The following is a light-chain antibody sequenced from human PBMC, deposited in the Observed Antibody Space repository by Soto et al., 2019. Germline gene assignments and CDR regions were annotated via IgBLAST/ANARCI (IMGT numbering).Light chain of an antibody. J-gene: IGKJ4*01. CDR3: QQYNSYPST. Sequence: DIQMTQSPSTLSASVGDRVTITCRASQSISSWLAWYQQKPGKAPKLLIYMASSLESGVPSRFSGSGSGTECTLTISSLQPDDFATYYCQQYNSYPSTFGRGTKVEIK. V-gene: IGKV1-5*03. CDR2: MAS. CDR1: QSISSW.